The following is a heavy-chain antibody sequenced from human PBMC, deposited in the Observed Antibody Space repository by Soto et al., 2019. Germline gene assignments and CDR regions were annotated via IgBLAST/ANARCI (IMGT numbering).Heavy chain of an antibody. CDR2: ISGSGIST. CDR1: GFTFRSYA. J-gene: IGHJ2*01. V-gene: IGHV3-23*01. Sequence: PGGSLRLSCAASGFTFRSYAMSWVRQAPGKGLEWVSGISGSGISTHYADSVKGRFTVSRDNSKNTLYLQMNSLRAEDTAVYNCAKEPVGPDWYFDLWGRGNLVTVSS. CDR3: AKEPVGPDWYFDL.